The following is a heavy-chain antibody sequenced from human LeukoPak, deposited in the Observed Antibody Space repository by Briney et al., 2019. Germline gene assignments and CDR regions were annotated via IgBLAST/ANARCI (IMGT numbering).Heavy chain of an antibody. Sequence: PGGSLRLSCAASGFTFSNAWMSWVRQAPGKGLEWVGRIKSKTDGGTTDYAAPVKGRFTISRDDSKNTLYLQMNSLRAEDTAVYYCARDLGIVVVPAAILSYWGQGTLVTVSS. CDR3: ARDLGIVVVPAAILSY. J-gene: IGHJ4*02. D-gene: IGHD2-2*02. V-gene: IGHV3-15*01. CDR1: GFTFSNAW. CDR2: IKSKTDGGTT.